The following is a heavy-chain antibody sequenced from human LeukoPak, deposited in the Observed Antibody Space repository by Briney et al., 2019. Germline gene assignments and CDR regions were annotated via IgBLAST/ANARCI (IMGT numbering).Heavy chain of an antibody. D-gene: IGHD2-21*02. CDR3: ARCDSPLFYFDY. V-gene: IGHV4-59*12. J-gene: IGHJ4*02. Sequence: PSETLSLTCTVSGGSISSYYWTWIRQHPGKGLEWIGYINYSGSTHYNPSLKSRVAISVDTSKKQVSLKLTSVTAADTAMYYCARCDSPLFYFDYWGQGTLVTVSS. CDR1: GGSISSYY. CDR2: INYSGST.